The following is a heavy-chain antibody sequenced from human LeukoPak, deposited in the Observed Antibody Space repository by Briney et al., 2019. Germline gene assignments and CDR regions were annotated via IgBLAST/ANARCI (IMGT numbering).Heavy chain of an antibody. V-gene: IGHV4-34*01. CDR3: ARGPRRYGSGCFDY. CDR1: GGSFSGYY. D-gene: IGHD6-19*01. Sequence: SETLSLTCAVYGGSFSGYYWSWLRQPPGKGLEWIGEINHSGSTNYNPSLKSRVTISVDTSKNQFSLKLSSVTAADTAVYYCARGPRRYGSGCFDYWGQGTLVTVSS. CDR2: INHSGST. J-gene: IGHJ4*02.